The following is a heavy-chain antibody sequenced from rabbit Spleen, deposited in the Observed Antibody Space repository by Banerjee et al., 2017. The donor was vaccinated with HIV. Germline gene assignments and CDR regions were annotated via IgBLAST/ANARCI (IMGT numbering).Heavy chain of an antibody. CDR2: IVVSSGGDS. Sequence: QSLEESGGDLVKPGASLTLTCTASGFDFSSIYSMCWVRQAPGKGLEWIACIVVSSGGDSYYASWAKGRFTISKTSSTTVTLQMTSLTAADTATYFCARVSGIYTFYFNLWGQGTLVTVS. V-gene: IGHV1S40*01. CDR3: ARVSGIYTFYFNL. J-gene: IGHJ4*01. CDR1: GFDFSSIYS. D-gene: IGHD1-1*01.